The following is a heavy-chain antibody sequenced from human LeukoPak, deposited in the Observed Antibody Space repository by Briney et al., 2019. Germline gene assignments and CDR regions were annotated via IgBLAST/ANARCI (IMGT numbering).Heavy chain of an antibody. CDR1: EFSVGSNY. V-gene: IGHV3-66*01. Sequence: GGSLRLSCAASEFSVGSNYMTWVRQAPGEGLEWVSLIYSGGSTYYADSVKGRFTISRDNSKNTVYLQMNSLRVEDTAVYYCAKAIWASTVGAAGIFFDYWGQGILVTVSS. J-gene: IGHJ4*02. CDR2: IYSGGST. CDR3: AKAIWASTVGAAGIFFDY. D-gene: IGHD1-26*01.